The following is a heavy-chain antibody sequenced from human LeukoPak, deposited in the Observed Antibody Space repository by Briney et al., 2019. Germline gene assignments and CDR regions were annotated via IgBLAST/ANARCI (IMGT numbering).Heavy chain of an antibody. Sequence: GGSLRLSCAASGFTFSSYSMNRVRQAPGKGLEWVSSISSSSSYIYYADSVKGRFTISRDNAKNSLYLQMNSLRAEDTAVYYCARDYGSGWYGQIDYWGQGTLVTVSS. CDR1: GFTFSSYS. D-gene: IGHD6-19*01. CDR3: ARDYGSGWYGQIDY. CDR2: ISSSSSYI. V-gene: IGHV3-21*01. J-gene: IGHJ4*02.